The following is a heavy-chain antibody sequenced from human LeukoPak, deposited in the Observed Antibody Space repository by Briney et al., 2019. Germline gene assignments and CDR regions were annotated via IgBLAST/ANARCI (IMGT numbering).Heavy chain of an antibody. V-gene: IGHV4-34*01. CDR3: ARVYCSSTSCQYHFDY. CDR1: GGSFSGYY. CDR2: INHSGST. J-gene: IGHJ4*02. D-gene: IGHD2-2*01. Sequence: SETLSLTCAVYGGSFSGYYWSWIRQPPGKGLEWIGEINHSGSTNYNPPLKSRVTISVDTSKNQFSLKLSSVTAADTAVYYCARVYCSSTSCQYHFDYWGQGTLVTVSS.